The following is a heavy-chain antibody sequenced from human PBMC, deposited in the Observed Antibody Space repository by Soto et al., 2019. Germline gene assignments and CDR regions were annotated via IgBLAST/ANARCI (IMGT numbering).Heavy chain of an antibody. CDR3: ARAYSSGWYHAFDI. Sequence: AASVKVSCKASGYTFTGYYMHWVRQAPGQGLEWMGWINPNSGGTNYAQKFQGWVTMTRDTSISTAYMELSRLRSDDTAVYYCARAYSSGWYHAFDIWGQGTMVTVSS. V-gene: IGHV1-2*04. CDR1: GYTFTGYY. J-gene: IGHJ3*02. CDR2: INPNSGGT. D-gene: IGHD6-19*01.